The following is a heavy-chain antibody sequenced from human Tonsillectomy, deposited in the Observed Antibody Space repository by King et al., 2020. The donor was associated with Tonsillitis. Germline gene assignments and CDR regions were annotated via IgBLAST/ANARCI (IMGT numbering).Heavy chain of an antibody. Sequence: QLQESGPGLVKPSETLSLTCSVSGGSISSNYWTWIRQPAGKGLEWIGRISTSGSTNYHPSLKSRVTMSVDTSKNQFSLKLSSVTAADTAVYYCARENTVTGGRSFDIWGQGTMVTVSS. V-gene: IGHV4-4*07. CDR3: ARENTVTGGRSFDI. CDR2: ISTSGST. J-gene: IGHJ3*02. CDR1: GGSISSNY. D-gene: IGHD4-17*01.